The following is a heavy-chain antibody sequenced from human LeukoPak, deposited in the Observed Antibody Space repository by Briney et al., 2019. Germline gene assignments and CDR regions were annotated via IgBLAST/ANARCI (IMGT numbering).Heavy chain of an antibody. CDR2: INHSGST. D-gene: IGHD3-16*01. V-gene: IGHV4-34*01. CDR3: ARVGAPGYYYGMDV. J-gene: IGHJ6*02. CDR1: GGSFSGYY. Sequence: PSETLSLTCAVYGGSFSGYYWSWIRQPPGKGLEWIGEINHSGSTNCNPSLKSRVTISVDTSKNQFSLKLSSVTAADTAVYYCARVGAPGYYYGMDVWGQGTTVTVSS.